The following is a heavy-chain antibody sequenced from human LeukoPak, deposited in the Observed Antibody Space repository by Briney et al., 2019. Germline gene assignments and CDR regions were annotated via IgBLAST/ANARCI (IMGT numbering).Heavy chain of an antibody. CDR1: GYSFTIYG. Sequence: SSVLVPCKASGYSFTIYGITWSRQAPGQGLEYLGWISASDGTTNYAQKVQDRVTMTTDTSTSTAYLELRSLRSEDTAVYYCARCGAAVTTHFSHWGQGTLVTVSS. V-gene: IGHV1-18*01. J-gene: IGHJ4*02. D-gene: IGHD4-17*01. CDR3: ARCGAAVTTHFSH. CDR2: ISASDGTT.